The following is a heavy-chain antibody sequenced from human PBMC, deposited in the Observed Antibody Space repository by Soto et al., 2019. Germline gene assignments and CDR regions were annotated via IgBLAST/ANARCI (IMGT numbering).Heavy chain of an antibody. J-gene: IGHJ3*02. CDR3: AKREGVVVVAATEGAFDI. CDR1: GFTFSNYW. CDR2: VNSGGSNT. Sequence: PGGSLRLSCAASGFTFSNYWMHWVRQAPGKGLVWVSRVNSGGSNTNNADSVKGRFTISRDNSKNTLYLQMNSLRAEDTAVYYCAKREGVVVVAATEGAFDIWGQGTMVTVSS. D-gene: IGHD2-15*01. V-gene: IGHV3-74*01.